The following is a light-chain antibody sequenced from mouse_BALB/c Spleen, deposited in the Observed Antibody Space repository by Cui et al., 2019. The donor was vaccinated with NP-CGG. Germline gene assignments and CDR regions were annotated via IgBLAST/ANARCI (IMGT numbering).Light chain of an antibody. V-gene: IGLV1*01. J-gene: IGLJ1*01. CDR2: GTN. CDR3: ALWYSNHWV. Sequence: QAVVPSESALTTSPGETVTLTCRSSTGAVTTSNYANWVQEKPDHLFTGLIGGTNNRAPGVPARFSGSLIGDKAALTITGAQTEDEAIYFCALWYSNHWVFGGGTKLTVL. CDR1: TGAVTTSNY.